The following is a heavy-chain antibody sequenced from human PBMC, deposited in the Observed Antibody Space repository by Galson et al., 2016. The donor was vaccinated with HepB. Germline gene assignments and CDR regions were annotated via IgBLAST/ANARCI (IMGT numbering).Heavy chain of an antibody. Sequence: SLRLCCAASGFIFSNSYMSCIRQAPGKGLEWLSYITSSGSIRKYADSVKGRFTISRDDAKNSLYLQMNSLRGEDTAVYYCASIWLGGFDIWGQGTMVTVSS. J-gene: IGHJ3*02. V-gene: IGHV3-11*01. CDR1: GFIFSNSY. CDR3: ASIWLGGFDI. CDR2: ITSSGSIR. D-gene: IGHD2-15*01.